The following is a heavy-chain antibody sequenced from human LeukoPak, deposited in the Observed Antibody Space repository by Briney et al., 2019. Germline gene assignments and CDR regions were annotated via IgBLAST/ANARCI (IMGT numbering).Heavy chain of an antibody. CDR1: GDSISNSY. CDR3: ARAVSASTVYYFDS. J-gene: IGHJ4*02. Sequence: SETLSLTCTVSGDSISNSYWNWIRQPPGKGLECIGYIHYNGISNYNPSLKSRVTISLDTSKNQFSLKLSSVTAADTAVYYCARAVSASTVYYFDSWGQGTLVTVST. CDR2: IHYNGIS. D-gene: IGHD2-8*01. V-gene: IGHV4-59*01.